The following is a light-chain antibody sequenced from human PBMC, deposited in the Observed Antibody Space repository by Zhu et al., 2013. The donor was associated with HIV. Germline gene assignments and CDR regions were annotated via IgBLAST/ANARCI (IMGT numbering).Light chain of an antibody. J-gene: IGKJ2*04. V-gene: IGKV3-15*01. Sequence: EIVMTQSPATLSVSPGERATLSCRASQSVSSNLAWYQQKPGQAPRLLIYSASTRATGIPARFSGSGSGTEFTPTISSLQSEDFAVYYCQQRSNWPPMCSFGQGTKLEIK. CDR1: QSVSSN. CDR2: SAS. CDR3: QQRSNWPPMCS.